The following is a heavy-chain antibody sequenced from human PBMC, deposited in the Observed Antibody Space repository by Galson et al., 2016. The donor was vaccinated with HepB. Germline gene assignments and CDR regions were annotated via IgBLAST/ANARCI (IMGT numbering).Heavy chain of an antibody. D-gene: IGHD3-22*01. CDR2: IWFNGGQK. Sequence: SLRLSCAGSGFRFSSHAIHWVRQAPGKGLEWVAVIWFNGGQKYYADAVKGRVSISRDNSNNTVFLQMSSLRAEDTAIYYCARGGLPPMTLVVLDLWGQGTMVTVSS. V-gene: IGHV3-33*01. J-gene: IGHJ3*01. CDR3: ARGGLPPMTLVVLDL. CDR1: GFRFSSHA.